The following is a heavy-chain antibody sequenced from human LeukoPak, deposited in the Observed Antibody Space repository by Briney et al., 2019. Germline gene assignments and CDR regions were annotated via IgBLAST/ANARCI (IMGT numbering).Heavy chain of an antibody. CDR3: ARDDGDIAAAGTLWFDP. Sequence: GGSLRLSCAASGFTFSSYSMNWVRQAPGKGLEWVSSISSSSSYIYYANSVKGRFTISRDNSKNTLYLQMGSLRAEDMAVYYCARDDGDIAAAGTLWFDPWGQGTLVTVSS. CDR2: ISSSSSYI. J-gene: IGHJ5*02. CDR1: GFTFSSYS. V-gene: IGHV3-21*01. D-gene: IGHD6-13*01.